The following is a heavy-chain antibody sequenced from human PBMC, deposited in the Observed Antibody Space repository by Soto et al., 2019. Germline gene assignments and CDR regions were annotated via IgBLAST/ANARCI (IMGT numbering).Heavy chain of an antibody. Sequence: RALRLSCAASGLTFSSYAMHWVRQAPGKGLEWVAVISYDGSNKYYADSVKGRFTISRDNSKNTLYLQMNSLRAEDTAVYYCARSQVDFDYWGQGTLVTVSS. V-gene: IGHV3-30-3*01. CDR3: ARSQVDFDY. J-gene: IGHJ4*02. CDR2: ISYDGSNK. CDR1: GLTFSSYA.